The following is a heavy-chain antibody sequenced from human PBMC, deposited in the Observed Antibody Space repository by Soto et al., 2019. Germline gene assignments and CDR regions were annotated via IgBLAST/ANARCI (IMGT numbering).Heavy chain of an antibody. V-gene: IGHV1-46*03. CDR3: ARARTAMVTGDAFDI. Sequence: QVQLVQSGAEVKKPGASVKVSCKASGYTFTSYYMHWVRQAPGQGLEWMGIINPSGGSTSYAQKFQGRVTMTRDTSTSTVYMELSSLRSEDTAVYYCARARTAMVTGDAFDIWGQGTMVTVSS. J-gene: IGHJ3*02. D-gene: IGHD5-18*01. CDR1: GYTFTSYY. CDR2: INPSGGST.